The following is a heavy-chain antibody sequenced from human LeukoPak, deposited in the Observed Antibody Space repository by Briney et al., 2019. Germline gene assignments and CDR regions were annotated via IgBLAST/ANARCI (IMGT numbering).Heavy chain of an antibody. J-gene: IGHJ6*03. Sequence: ASVKVSCKASGYTFTSYDINWVRQATGQGLEWMGWMNPNRGNTGYAHKFQCRVTMTRNTSISPAYMELRSLRSEDTAVYYCARRPGGDFWSGYYTTYYYYMDVWGKGTTVTVSS. CDR3: ARRPGGDFWSGYYTTYYYYMDV. V-gene: IGHV1-8*01. D-gene: IGHD3-3*01. CDR2: MNPNRGNT. CDR1: GYTFTSYD.